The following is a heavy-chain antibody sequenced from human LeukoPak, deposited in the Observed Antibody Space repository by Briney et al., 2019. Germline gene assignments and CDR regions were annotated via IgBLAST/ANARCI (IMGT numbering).Heavy chain of an antibody. CDR2: ISSSGSTI. D-gene: IGHD3-22*01. V-gene: IGHV3-48*03. Sequence: GGSLRLSCAASGFTFSSYEMNWVRQAPGKGLEWVSYISSSGSTIYYADSVKGRFTISRDNSKNTLYLQMNSLRAEDTAVYYCARDQARYYDSSGYWDYWGQGTLVTVSS. CDR3: ARDQARYYDSSGYWDY. CDR1: GFTFSSYE. J-gene: IGHJ4*02.